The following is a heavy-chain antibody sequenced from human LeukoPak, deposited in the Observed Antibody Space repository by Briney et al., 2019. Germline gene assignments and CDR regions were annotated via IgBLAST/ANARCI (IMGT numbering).Heavy chain of an antibody. V-gene: IGHV4-4*07. CDR2: IYTSGST. CDR1: GGSISSYY. D-gene: IGHD3-22*01. Sequence: SETLSLTCTVSGGSISSYYWSWIRQPAEKGLEWIGRIYTSGSTNYNPSLKSRVTMSVDTSKNQFSLKLGSVTAADTAVYYCARDSPPNYYDSSGSKNAFDIWGQGTMVTVSS. CDR3: ARDSPPNYYDSSGSKNAFDI. J-gene: IGHJ3*02.